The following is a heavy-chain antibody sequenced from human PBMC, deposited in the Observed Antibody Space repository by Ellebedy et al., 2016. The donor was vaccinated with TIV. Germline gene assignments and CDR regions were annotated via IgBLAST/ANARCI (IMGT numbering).Heavy chain of an antibody. CDR2: ISGSGGST. V-gene: IGHV3-23*01. J-gene: IGHJ4*02. Sequence: GESLKISCAASGFTFSSYAMAWVRQAPGKGLEWVSHISGSGGSTYYADSVKGRFTISRDNSKNTLYLQMNSLRAEDTAVYYCAKNSPYYFDYWGQGTLVTVSS. D-gene: IGHD2-21*01. CDR1: GFTFSSYA. CDR3: AKNSPYYFDY.